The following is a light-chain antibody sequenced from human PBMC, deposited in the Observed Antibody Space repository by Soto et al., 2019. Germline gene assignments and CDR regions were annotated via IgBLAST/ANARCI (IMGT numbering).Light chain of an antibody. V-gene: IGKV4-1*01. CDR3: QQYYSTPPT. Sequence: DIVMTQSPDSLAVSLGERATINCKSSQSVLYSSNNKNYLAWYQQKPGQPPKELIYWASTRETRVPDRFSGSGSGTDLTLTISSLQAEDVAVYYCQQYYSTPPTFGGGTKVEIK. J-gene: IGKJ4*01. CDR2: WAS. CDR1: QSVLYSSNNKNY.